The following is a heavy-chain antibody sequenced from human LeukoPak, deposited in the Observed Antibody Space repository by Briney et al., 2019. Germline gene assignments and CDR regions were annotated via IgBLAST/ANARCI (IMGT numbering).Heavy chain of an antibody. D-gene: IGHD5-18*01. V-gene: IGHV1-24*01. CDR3: ATGGSRVQLWILAGWYYFDN. CDR2: FDPENGET. J-gene: IGHJ4*02. Sequence: ASVKVSCKVSGHTLTELSMHWVRQAPGKGLERMGGFDPENGETIYAQKFQGRVTMTEDTSTDTVYMELSSLRSEDTAVYYCATGGSRVQLWILAGWYYFDNWGQGTLVTVSS. CDR1: GHTLTELS.